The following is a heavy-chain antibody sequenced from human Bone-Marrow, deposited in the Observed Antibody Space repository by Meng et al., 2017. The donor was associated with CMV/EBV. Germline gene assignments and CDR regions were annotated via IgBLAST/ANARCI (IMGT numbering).Heavy chain of an antibody. CDR2: IYSGGSST. Sequence: GEFLKISCAASGFTFSSYAMSWVRQAPGKGLEWVSVIYSGGSSTYYADSVKGRFTISRDNSKNTLYLQMNSLRAEDTAVYYCAKDFGNYVGYYYYGMDVWGQGTTVTVSS. D-gene: IGHD4-11*01. CDR1: GFTFSSYA. CDR3: AKDFGNYVGYYYYGMDV. V-gene: IGHV3-23*03. J-gene: IGHJ6*02.